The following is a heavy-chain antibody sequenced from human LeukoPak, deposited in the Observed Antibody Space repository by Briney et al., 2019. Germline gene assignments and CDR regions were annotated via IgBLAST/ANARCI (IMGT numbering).Heavy chain of an antibody. V-gene: IGHV3-30*02. CDR2: IRYDGSNK. Sequence: GGSLRLSCAASGFTFSSYGMHWVRQAPGKGLEWVAFIRYDGSNKYYADSVKGRFTIPRDNSKNTLYLQMNSLRAEDAAVYYCAKGSLRGATSYFDYWGQGTLVTVSS. CDR1: GFTFSSYG. D-gene: IGHD1-26*01. CDR3: AKGSLRGATSYFDY. J-gene: IGHJ4*02.